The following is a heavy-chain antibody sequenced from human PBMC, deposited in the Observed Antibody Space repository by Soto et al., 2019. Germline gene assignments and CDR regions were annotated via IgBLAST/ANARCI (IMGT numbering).Heavy chain of an antibody. CDR3: ARVPDR. Sequence: SETLSLTCTVSSASISSSSYTWGWIRQPPGKGLEWIATIYPTGSTYYNPSLKSRVTISVDRSKNQFSLKLSSVTAADTAVYYCARVPDRWGQGTLVTVS. CDR2: IYPTGST. D-gene: IGHD2-2*01. CDR1: SASISSSSYT. J-gene: IGHJ5*02. V-gene: IGHV4-39*07.